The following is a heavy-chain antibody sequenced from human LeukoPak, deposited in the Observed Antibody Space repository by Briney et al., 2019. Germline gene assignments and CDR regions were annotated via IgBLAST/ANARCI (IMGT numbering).Heavy chain of an antibody. V-gene: IGHV3-30*04. D-gene: IGHD5-24*01. CDR1: GFTFSSYV. CDR3: ARGKEMAKMGSWFEP. CDR2: ISYDGSNE. Sequence: GGSLRLSCAASGFTFSSYVMHWVRQAPGKGLEWVAIISYDGSNEYYADSVKGRFTISRDNAKNSLYLQMNSLRAEDTAVYYCARGKEMAKMGSWFEPLGQGTLVTVSS. J-gene: IGHJ5*02.